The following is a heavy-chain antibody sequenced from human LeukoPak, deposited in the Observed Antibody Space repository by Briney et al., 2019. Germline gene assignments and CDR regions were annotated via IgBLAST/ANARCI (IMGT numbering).Heavy chain of an antibody. CDR2: ISSSGSTI. V-gene: IGHV3-11*01. CDR3: ARAGFVGGYDWGGFDY. Sequence: GGSLRLSCAASGFTFSDYYMSWIRQAPGKGLEWVSYISSSGSTIYYADSVKGRFTISTDNAKNSLYLQMNSLRAEDTAVYYCARAGFVGGYDWGGFDYWGQGTLVTVSS. CDR1: GFTFSDYY. D-gene: IGHD5-12*01. J-gene: IGHJ4*02.